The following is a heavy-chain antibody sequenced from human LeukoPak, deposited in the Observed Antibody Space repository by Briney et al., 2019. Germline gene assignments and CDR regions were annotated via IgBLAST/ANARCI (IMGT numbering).Heavy chain of an antibody. J-gene: IGHJ4*02. D-gene: IGHD6-13*01. CDR2: IYHSGST. Sequence: SETLSLTCAVSGYSISSGYHWGWIRQPPGKGLEWIGRIYHSGSTYYNPSLKSRVTISVDTSKNPFSLQLSSVTAADTAVYYCAREDSSSWYFRYFDYWGQGTLVTVSS. CDR1: GYSISSGYH. V-gene: IGHV4-38-2*02. CDR3: AREDSSSWYFRYFDY.